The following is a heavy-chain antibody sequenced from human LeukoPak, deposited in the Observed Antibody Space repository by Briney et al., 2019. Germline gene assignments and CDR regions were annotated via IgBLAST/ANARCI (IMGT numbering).Heavy chain of an antibody. D-gene: IGHD6-13*01. CDR1: GDSVSSGGYY. CDR2: IYYSGST. CDR3: ARGADLDAFDI. Sequence: KPSETLSLTCTVSGDSVSSGGYYWNWMRQPPGKGLEWIGYIYYSGSTNYNPSVKSRVTISLDTSKNQFSLKLSSVTAADTAVYYCARGADLDAFDIWGQGTMVTVSS. V-gene: IGHV4-61*08. J-gene: IGHJ3*02.